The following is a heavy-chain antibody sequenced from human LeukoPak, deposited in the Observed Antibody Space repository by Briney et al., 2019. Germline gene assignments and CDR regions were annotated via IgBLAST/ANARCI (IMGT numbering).Heavy chain of an antibody. Sequence: PSETLSLTCTVFGGSISSSTDYWGWIRQPPGKGLEWIGTIYHSGSTYYNSSLKSRVTISVDTSKNQFSLKVNSVTAADTAVYYCARLHGRPSMAPLRRKDEYYFDYWGQGTLVTVSS. CDR2: IYHSGST. CDR1: GGSISSSTDY. D-gene: IGHD6-6*01. J-gene: IGHJ4*02. CDR3: ARLHGRPSMAPLRRKDEYYFDY. V-gene: IGHV4-39*07.